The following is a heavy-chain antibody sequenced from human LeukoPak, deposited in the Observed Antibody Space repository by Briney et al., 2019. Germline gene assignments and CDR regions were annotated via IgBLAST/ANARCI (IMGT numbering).Heavy chain of an antibody. D-gene: IGHD3-10*01. CDR1: GFTFSSYG. J-gene: IGHJ4*02. Sequence: PGGSLRLSCAASGFTFSSYGMRWVRQAPGKGLEWVAVISSDGSNEYYADSVKGRFTMSRDNSKNTLFVQMNSLRAEDTAEYYCTKDLSGRKGPFDYWGQGTLVTVSS. CDR3: TKDLSGRKGPFDY. CDR2: ISSDGSNE. V-gene: IGHV3-30*18.